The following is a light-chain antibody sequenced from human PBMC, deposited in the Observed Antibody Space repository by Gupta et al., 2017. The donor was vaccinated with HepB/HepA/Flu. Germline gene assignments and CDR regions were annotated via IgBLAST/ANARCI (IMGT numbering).Light chain of an antibody. CDR2: EVS. V-gene: IGLV2-23*02. CDR1: SSDVGSYNL. J-gene: IGLJ2*01. CDR3: CSYAGSSTFVV. Sequence: QSALTQPASVSGPPGQSIPISCTGTSSDVGSYNLVSWYQQHPGKAPKLMIYEVSKRPSGVSNRFSGSKSGNTASLTISGLRAEDEADYYCCSYAGSSTFVVFGGGTKLTVL.